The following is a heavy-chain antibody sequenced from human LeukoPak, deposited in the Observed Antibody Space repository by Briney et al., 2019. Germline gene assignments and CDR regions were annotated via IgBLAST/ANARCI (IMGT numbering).Heavy chain of an antibody. CDR3: ARDIRYSGSYVNDY. D-gene: IGHD1-26*01. CDR1: GFTVSSNY. V-gene: IGHV3-53*01. CDR2: IYSGGST. J-gene: IGHJ4*02. Sequence: GGSLRLSCAASGFTVSSNYMSWVRQAPGKGLEWVSVIYSGGSTYYADSVKGRFTIPRDNSKNTLYLQMNSLRAEDTAVYYCARDIRYSGSYVNDYWGQGTLVTVSS.